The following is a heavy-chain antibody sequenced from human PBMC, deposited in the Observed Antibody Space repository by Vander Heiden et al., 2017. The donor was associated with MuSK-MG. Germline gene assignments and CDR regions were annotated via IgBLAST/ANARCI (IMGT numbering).Heavy chain of an antibody. Sequence: EVQLVESGGGLVQPGRSLRLSCTASGFTFGEYAMSWVRQAPGKGLEWVGFIRTKAYGGTTEYAASVKGRFTISRDDSESIAYLQMNSLKTEDTAVYYCSSDFQHWGQGTLVTVSS. CDR1: GFTFGEYA. V-gene: IGHV3-49*04. CDR3: SSDFQH. CDR2: IRTKAYGGTT. J-gene: IGHJ1*01.